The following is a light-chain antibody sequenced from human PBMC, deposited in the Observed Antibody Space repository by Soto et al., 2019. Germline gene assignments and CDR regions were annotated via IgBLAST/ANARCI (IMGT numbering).Light chain of an antibody. J-gene: IGKJ1*01. CDR1: QSISSW. Sequence: DVHISQSPSTLSASVGDRVTITCRASQSISSWLAWYQQKPGKAPKVLIFDASSLKTGVPSRFSGSGSGTEFTLTISNLQPDDFATYYCQQYDSYSSGPFGQGTKVDIK. CDR3: QQYDSYSSGP. CDR2: DAS. V-gene: IGKV1-5*01.